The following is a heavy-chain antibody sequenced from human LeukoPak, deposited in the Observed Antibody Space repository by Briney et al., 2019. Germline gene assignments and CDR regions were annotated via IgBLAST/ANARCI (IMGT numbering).Heavy chain of an antibody. CDR2: IYTSGNT. V-gene: IGHV4-4*07. D-gene: IGHD4-23*01. J-gene: IGHJ4*02. CDR3: ARDRSDYGGPDY. Sequence: PSETLSLTCTVSVGSISSYYWSWIRQPAGNGLEWIGRIYTSGNTNYNPSLKSRVTMSVDTSKNQFSLKLSSVTAADTAVYYCARDRSDYGGPDYWGQGTLVTVSS. CDR1: VGSISSYY.